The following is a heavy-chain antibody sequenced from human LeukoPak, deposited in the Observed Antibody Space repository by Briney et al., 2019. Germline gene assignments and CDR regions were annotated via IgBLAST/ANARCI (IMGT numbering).Heavy chain of an antibody. CDR3: AKGLIAVAGTRFAGGYMDV. V-gene: IGHV3-23*01. CDR1: GFTFSSYA. J-gene: IGHJ6*03. Sequence: GGSLRLSCAASGFTFSSYAMSWVRQAPGKGLEWVSCISGSGVSTYYADSVQGRFTISRDNSKSALYLQMNSLRAEDTAVYYCAKGLIAVAGTRFAGGYMDVWGKGTTVTVSS. CDR2: ISGSGVST. D-gene: IGHD6-19*01.